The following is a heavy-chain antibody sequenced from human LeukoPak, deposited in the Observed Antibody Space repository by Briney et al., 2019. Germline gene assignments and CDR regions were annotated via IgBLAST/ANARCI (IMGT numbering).Heavy chain of an antibody. J-gene: IGHJ4*02. D-gene: IGHD3-3*01. V-gene: IGHV1-8*01. CDR1: GYTFTSYD. CDR2: MNPNSGNT. Sequence: ASVKVSCKASGYTFTSYDINWVRQATGQGLEWMGWMNPNSGNTGYAQKFQGRVTMTRNTSMSTAYMELSSLRSEGTAVYYCARGRGDYDFWSGYYQLDYWGQGTLVTVSS. CDR3: ARGRGDYDFWSGYYQLDY.